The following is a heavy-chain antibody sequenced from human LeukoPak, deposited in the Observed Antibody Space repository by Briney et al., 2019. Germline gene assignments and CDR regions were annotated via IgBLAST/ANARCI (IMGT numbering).Heavy chain of an antibody. CDR2: IWYDGSNK. J-gene: IGHJ4*02. Sequence: GGSLRLSCAASGFTFSRDGMHWVRQAPGKGLEWVAVIWYDGSNKYYADSVKGRFTISRDNSKNTLYLQMNSLRAEDTAVYYCARDLLLWFGELSSSLDNWGQGTLVTVSS. CDR1: GFTFSRDG. D-gene: IGHD3-10*01. CDR3: ARDLLLWFGELSSSLDN. V-gene: IGHV3-33*01.